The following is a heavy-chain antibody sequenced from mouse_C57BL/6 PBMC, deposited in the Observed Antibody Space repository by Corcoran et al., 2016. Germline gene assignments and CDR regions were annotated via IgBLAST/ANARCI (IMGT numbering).Heavy chain of an antibody. CDR1: GFYITNTY. CDR2: FDPANGNT. D-gene: IGHD2-5*01. J-gene: IGHJ2*01. CDR3: ARYYSNYLYYVDY. Sequence: EVQLQQSVAELVRPGASVKVSCTASGFYITNTYMHWVKQRPAQGLDWRGRFDPANGNTKYAPKFQGKATITADTASNTAYLQLSSLTPEDTAIYYCARYYSNYLYYVDYWGQGTALTVSS. V-gene: IGHV14-3*01.